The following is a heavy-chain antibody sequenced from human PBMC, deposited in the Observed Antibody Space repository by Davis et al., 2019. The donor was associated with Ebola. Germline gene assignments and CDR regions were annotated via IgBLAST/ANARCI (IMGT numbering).Heavy chain of an antibody. Sequence: GSLGLSCTVSGGSISSYYWGWIRQPPGKGLEWIGSIYYSGSTYYNPSLKSRVTISVDTSKNQFSLKLSSVTAADTAVYYCARLVTNLDYWGQGTLVTVSS. D-gene: IGHD2-8*01. J-gene: IGHJ4*02. CDR3: ARLVTNLDY. V-gene: IGHV4-39*01. CDR2: IYYSGST. CDR1: GGSISSYY.